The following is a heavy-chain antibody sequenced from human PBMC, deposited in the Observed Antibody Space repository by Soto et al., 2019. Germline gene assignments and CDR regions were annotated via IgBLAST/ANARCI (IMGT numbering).Heavy chain of an antibody. Sequence: GGSLRLSCAASGFTLSTYAMSWVRQAPGKGLEWVSAISGSGGSTYYADSVKGRFTISRDNSKNTLSLQMNSLRAEDTALYYCAKDYYYDSSGPDYWGQGTLVTVSS. V-gene: IGHV3-23*01. J-gene: IGHJ4*02. CDR1: GFTLSTYA. D-gene: IGHD3-22*01. CDR3: AKDYYYDSSGPDY. CDR2: ISGSGGST.